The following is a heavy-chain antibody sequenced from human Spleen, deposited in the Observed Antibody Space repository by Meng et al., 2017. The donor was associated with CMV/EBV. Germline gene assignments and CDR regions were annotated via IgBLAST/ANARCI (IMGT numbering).Heavy chain of an antibody. CDR3: ARVVQTWGLYNYFDY. Sequence: SGFTFSGYAMPWVRQAPGKGLEWVAVISYDGSNKYYADSVKGRFTISRDKSKNTLYLQMNSLRAEDTAVYYCARVVQTWGLYNYFDYWGQGTLVTVSS. V-gene: IGHV3-30*04. D-gene: IGHD1-26*01. J-gene: IGHJ4*02. CDR1: GFTFSGYA. CDR2: ISYDGSNK.